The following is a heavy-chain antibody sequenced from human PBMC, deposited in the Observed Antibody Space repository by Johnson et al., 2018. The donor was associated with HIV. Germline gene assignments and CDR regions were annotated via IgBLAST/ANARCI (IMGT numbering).Heavy chain of an antibody. D-gene: IGHD6-19*01. J-gene: IGHJ3*02. V-gene: IGHV3-30*02. CDR2: IRYDGSDK. Sequence: QVQLVESGGGLVQPGGSLRLSCAGSGFTFSSYGMHWVRQAPGKGLEWVSFIRYDGSDKHYADSVKGRFTISRDNSKNTVYLQTNSLRAEDSAVYFCAREPVAGPGRNAFDIWGQGTMVTVSS. CDR1: GFTFSSYG. CDR3: AREPVAGPGRNAFDI.